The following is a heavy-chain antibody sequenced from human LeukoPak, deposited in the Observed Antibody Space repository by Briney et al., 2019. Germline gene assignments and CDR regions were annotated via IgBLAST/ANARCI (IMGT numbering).Heavy chain of an antibody. V-gene: IGHV4-59*11. CDR3: ASSIGCSSTSCYFPWLDP. Sequence: PSETLSLTCTVPGGSISSHYWSWIRQPPGKGLEWIGYIYYSGSTDYNPSLRSRVTISVDTSKNQFSLKLSSVTAADTAVYYCASSIGCSSTSCYFPWLDPWGQGTLVTVSS. CDR2: IYYSGST. D-gene: IGHD2-2*01. CDR1: GGSISSHY. J-gene: IGHJ5*02.